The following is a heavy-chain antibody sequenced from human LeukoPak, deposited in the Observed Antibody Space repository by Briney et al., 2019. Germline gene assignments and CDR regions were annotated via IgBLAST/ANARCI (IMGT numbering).Heavy chain of an antibody. Sequence: ASVKVSCKASGGTFSSYAIGWVRQAPGQGLEWMGGITPIFGTVNYAQKFQGRVTITADESTSTAYMELSSLRSEDTAVYYCARHLFIAAASSDYYFDYWGQGTLVTVSS. CDR1: GGTFSSYA. J-gene: IGHJ4*02. D-gene: IGHD6-13*01. V-gene: IGHV1-69*13. CDR3: ARHLFIAAASSDYYFDY. CDR2: ITPIFGTV.